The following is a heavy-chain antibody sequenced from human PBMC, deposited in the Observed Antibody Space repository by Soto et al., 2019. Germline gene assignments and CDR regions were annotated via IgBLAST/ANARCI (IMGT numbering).Heavy chain of an antibody. V-gene: IGHV3-74*01. CDR2: INEDGGFT. CDR3: ARPRSKSSSGFDI. CDR1: GFTFSNHW. J-gene: IGHJ3*02. D-gene: IGHD6-6*01. Sequence: EVQLVESGGGLVQPGGSLRLSCAASGFTFSNHWLHWVRQAPGQGLEGVSRINEDGGFTNYADFVRGRFTMSRDNAKNMEYLQMDSLRAEDTAVYYCARPRSKSSSGFDIWGQGTMVTVSS.